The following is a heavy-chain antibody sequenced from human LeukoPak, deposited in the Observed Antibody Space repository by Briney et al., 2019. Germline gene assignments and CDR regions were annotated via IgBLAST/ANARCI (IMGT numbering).Heavy chain of an antibody. D-gene: IGHD6-13*01. CDR1: GGSISSSSYY. J-gene: IGHJ4*02. CDR3: ARVEDSSSWYENYFDY. CDR2: IYYSGST. V-gene: IGHV4-39*07. Sequence: SETLSLTCTVSGGSISSSSYYWGWIRQPPGKGLEWIGSIYYSGSTYYNPSLKSRVTISVDTSKNQFSLKLSSVTAADTAVYYCARVEDSSSWYENYFDYWGQGTLVTVSS.